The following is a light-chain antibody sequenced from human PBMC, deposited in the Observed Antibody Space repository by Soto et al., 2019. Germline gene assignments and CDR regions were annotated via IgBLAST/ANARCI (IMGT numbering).Light chain of an antibody. CDR1: QSVSSIY. Sequence: EIVLTQSPGTLSLSPGERATLSCRASQSVSSIYFVWYQQKPGQAPRLVIYGASKRATGIPDRFSGSGSGTEFTLTISRLEPEDFAVYCCQRYGNSPLTFGGGTKVEIK. V-gene: IGKV3-20*01. J-gene: IGKJ4*01. CDR2: GAS. CDR3: QRYGNSPLT.